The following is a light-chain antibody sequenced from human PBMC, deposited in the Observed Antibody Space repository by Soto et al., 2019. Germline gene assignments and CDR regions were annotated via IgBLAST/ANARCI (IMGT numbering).Light chain of an antibody. CDR3: SSYTSSYTYD. V-gene: IGLV2-14*03. Sequence: HSALTQPASVSGSPGQSVTISCAGTSSDVGGYNFVSWYQQHPGKAPQLMIYDVSSRPSGVSNRFSGSKSGNTASLTISGLQAEDEADYYCSSYTSSYTYDFGTGTKVTVL. CDR2: DVS. J-gene: IGLJ1*01. CDR1: SSDVGGYNF.